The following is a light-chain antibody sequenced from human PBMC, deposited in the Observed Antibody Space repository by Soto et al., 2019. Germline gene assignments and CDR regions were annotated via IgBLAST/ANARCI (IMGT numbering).Light chain of an antibody. J-gene: IGKJ1*01. CDR1: QTISSW. V-gene: IGKV1-5*03. Sequence: DIHRTQSPFTLSASVGDRVTITCRASQTISSWLAWYQQKPGKAPKLLIYKASTLKSGVPSRFSGSGSGTEFTLTISSLQPDDFATYYCQHSNSYSEAFGQGTKVDIK. CDR3: QHSNSYSEA. CDR2: KAS.